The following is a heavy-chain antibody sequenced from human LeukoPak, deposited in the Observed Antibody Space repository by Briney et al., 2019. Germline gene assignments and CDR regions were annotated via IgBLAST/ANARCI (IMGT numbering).Heavy chain of an antibody. CDR2: IYQSGST. CDR3: ARQSAYNPYYAFDS. J-gene: IGHJ4*02. V-gene: IGHV4-38-2*02. CDR1: GYSISSRYF. D-gene: IGHD3-3*01. Sequence: SETLSLTCTVSGYSISSRYFWGWIRQPPGKGLEWIGSIYQSGSTYYNPSLKSRVTISVDTSKDQFSVKLTSVTAAGTAVYFCARQSAYNPYYAFDSWGQGTLVTVSS.